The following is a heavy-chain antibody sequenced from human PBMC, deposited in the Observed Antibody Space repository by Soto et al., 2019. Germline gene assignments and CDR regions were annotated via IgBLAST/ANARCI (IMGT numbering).Heavy chain of an antibody. D-gene: IGHD5-12*01. CDR2: INHSGST. CDR3: ARPYSGYDSGHGMDV. J-gene: IGHJ6*01. CDR1: GGSFSGYS. V-gene: IGHV4-34*01. Sequence: PSETLSLTCAAYGGSFSGYSWRSILQPPFKGLEWIGEINHSGSTNYNQSLKSRVTISVDTSKKQFSLKLSSVTAADTAVYYCARPYSGYDSGHGMDVWGQGTTVTESS.